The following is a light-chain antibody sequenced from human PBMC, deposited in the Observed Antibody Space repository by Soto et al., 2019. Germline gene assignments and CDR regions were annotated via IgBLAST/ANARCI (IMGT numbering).Light chain of an antibody. V-gene: IGKV1-39*01. Sequence: DIQMTQSPSFLSASVGDRVTIPCRASQSIRNNLNWYQWKPGKAPKLLIIDASTLRSGIPSRFSGSGSGTDFTLTISSLQPEDLAIYYCQQSYSIPVTFGGGTKVEIK. CDR1: QSIRNN. J-gene: IGKJ4*01. CDR2: DAS. CDR3: QQSYSIPVT.